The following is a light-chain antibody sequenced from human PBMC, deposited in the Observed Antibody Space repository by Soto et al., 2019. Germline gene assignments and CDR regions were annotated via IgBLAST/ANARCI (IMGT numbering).Light chain of an antibody. Sequence: DRVRTQSPATLSVSPGERATLSCRASQSVSSNLAWYQQKPGQAPRLLIYGGSTRATGIPARFSVSVSGTEFTLTINSLQSEYFAVLYCQQYKKFPYTFGPRPKEHI. J-gene: IGKJ3*01. CDR1: QSVSSN. V-gene: IGKV3-15*01. CDR2: GGS. CDR3: QQYKKFPYT.